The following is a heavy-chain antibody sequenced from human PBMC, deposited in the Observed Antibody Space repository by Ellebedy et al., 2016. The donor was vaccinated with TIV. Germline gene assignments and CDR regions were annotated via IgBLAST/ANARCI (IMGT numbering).Heavy chain of an antibody. CDR3: ARGKFAAAGIDY. J-gene: IGHJ4*02. Sequence: MPSETLSLTCTVSGGSISNSDYYWDWIRQPPGKGLELIGNIYYSGTTYYNPSLKSRVTVSVDTSKNQFSLKLSSVTAADTAVYYCARGKFAAAGIDYWGQGTLVTVSS. CDR2: IYYSGTT. D-gene: IGHD6-13*01. V-gene: IGHV4-39*07. CDR1: GGSISNSDYY.